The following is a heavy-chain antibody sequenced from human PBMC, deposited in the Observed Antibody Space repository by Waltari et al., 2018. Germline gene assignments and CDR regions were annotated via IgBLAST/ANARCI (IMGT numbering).Heavy chain of an antibody. CDR3: ARRGYYYGSGSYGFDY. V-gene: IGHV5-51*01. Sequence: EVQLVQSGAEVKKPGESLKISCKGSGYSFTSYWIGWVRQMPGKGLEWRGISYPGDSDTRYSPSFQGQVTISADKSISTAYLQWSSLKASDTAMYYCARRGYYYGSGSYGFDYWGQGTLVTVSS. J-gene: IGHJ4*02. CDR2: SYPGDSDT. D-gene: IGHD3-10*01. CDR1: GYSFTSYW.